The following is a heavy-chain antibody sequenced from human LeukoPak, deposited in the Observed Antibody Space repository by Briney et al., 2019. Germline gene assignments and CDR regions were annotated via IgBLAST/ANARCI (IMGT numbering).Heavy chain of an antibody. D-gene: IGHD3-22*01. J-gene: IGHJ6*02. Sequence: GSLRLSCAASGFTFSSYGMHWVRQAPGKGLEWVAVISYDGSNKYYADSVKGRFTISRDNSKNTLYLQMNSLRAEDTAVYYCATPYDSSGYSKAYYYYGMDVWGQGTTVTVSS. CDR3: ATPYDSSGYSKAYYYYGMDV. CDR2: ISYDGSNK. V-gene: IGHV3-30*03. CDR1: GFTFSSYG.